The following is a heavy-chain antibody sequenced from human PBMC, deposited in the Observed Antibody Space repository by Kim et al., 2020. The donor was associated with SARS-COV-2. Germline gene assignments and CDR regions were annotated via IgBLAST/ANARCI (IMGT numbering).Heavy chain of an antibody. V-gene: IGHV4-39*02. CDR1: GGSISSSSNF. D-gene: IGHD6-19*01. Sequence: SETLSLTCTVYGGSISSSSNFWGWIRPPPGKGLEWVGSLYYSGSTYYNPSIKSRVIIYVDMSQNHLSLKLSTVTAADTAVYSCARVGYRSGWPDYGCQGT. CDR2: LYYSGST. J-gene: IGHJ4*02. CDR3: ARVGYRSGWPDY.